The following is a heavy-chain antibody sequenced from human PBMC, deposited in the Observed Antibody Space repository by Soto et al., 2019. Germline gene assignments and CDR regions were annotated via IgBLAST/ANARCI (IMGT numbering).Heavy chain of an antibody. CDR1: GFTFSSYA. CDR3: AKVGEGPTYDILTGYYPYYYYYGMDV. D-gene: IGHD3-9*01. J-gene: IGHJ6*02. CDR2: ISGSGGST. V-gene: IGHV3-23*01. Sequence: EVQLLESGGGLVQPGGSLRLSCAASGFTFSSYAMSWVRQAPGKGLEWVSAISGSGGSTYYADSVKGRFTISRDNSKNTLYLQMNSLRAEDTAVYYCAKVGEGPTYDILTGYYPYYYYYGMDVWGQGTTVTVSS.